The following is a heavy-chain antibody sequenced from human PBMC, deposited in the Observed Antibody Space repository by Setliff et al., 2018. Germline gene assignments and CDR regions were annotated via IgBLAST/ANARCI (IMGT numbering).Heavy chain of an antibody. V-gene: IGHV4-59*08. CDR1: GDSIFDNY. J-gene: IGHJ5*02. Sequence: PSETLSLTCSVSGDSIFDNYWSWIRQSPGRGLEWIAYISYTGSTNYNPSLKSRVTISEDMSENQISLKLNPVTAADTAVYYCVRTFNGPPADRWGQGTLVTVS. CDR3: VRTFNGPPADR. CDR2: ISYTGST. D-gene: IGHD2-2*01.